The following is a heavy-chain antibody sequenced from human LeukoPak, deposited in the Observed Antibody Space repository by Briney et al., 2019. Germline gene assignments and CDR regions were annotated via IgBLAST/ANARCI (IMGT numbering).Heavy chain of an antibody. CDR3: ARFIAAAGKVDP. D-gene: IGHD6-13*01. CDR1: GGSISTYY. J-gene: IGHJ5*02. Sequence: SETLSLTCTVSGGSISTYYWNWIRQPPGKGLEWIGYIYYSGTTNYNPSLKSRVTISVDKSKNQFSLKLSSVTAADTAVYYCARFIAAAGKVDPWGQGTLVTVSS. CDR2: IYYSGTT. V-gene: IGHV4-59*12.